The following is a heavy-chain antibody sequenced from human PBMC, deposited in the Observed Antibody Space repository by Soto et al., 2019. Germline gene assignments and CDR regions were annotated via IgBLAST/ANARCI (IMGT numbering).Heavy chain of an antibody. D-gene: IGHD5-18*01. CDR2: IIPIFGTA. CDR3: ARDGVDTAMADYYYGMDV. V-gene: IGHV1-69*01. J-gene: IGHJ6*02. CDR1: GGTFSSYA. Sequence: QVRLVQSGAEVKKPGSSVKVSCKASGGTFSSYAISWVRQAPGQGLEWMGGIIPIFGTANYAQKFQGRVTITADESTSTAYMELSSLRSEDTAVYYCARDGVDTAMADYYYGMDVWGQGTTVTVSS.